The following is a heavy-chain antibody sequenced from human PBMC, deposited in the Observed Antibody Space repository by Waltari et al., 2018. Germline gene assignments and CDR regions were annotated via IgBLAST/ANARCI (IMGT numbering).Heavy chain of an antibody. V-gene: IGHV3-23*01. CDR1: GFTFSSYA. J-gene: IGHJ4*02. Sequence: EVQLLESGGGWVQPGGSLSLSCATSGFTFSSYAMSWVRQVPGKGLVWVSGISGASRSAHSADSVKGRFTIYRDNSKNTLYLQMNGLRVEDTAIYYCAKDRGDWNYNFDYWGQGTPVTVSS. CDR2: ISGASRSA. D-gene: IGHD1-7*01. CDR3: AKDRGDWNYNFDY.